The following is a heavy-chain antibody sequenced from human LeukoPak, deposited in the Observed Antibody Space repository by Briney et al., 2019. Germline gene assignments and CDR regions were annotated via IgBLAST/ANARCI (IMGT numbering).Heavy chain of an antibody. CDR3: AREEEGELPDY. D-gene: IGHD1-26*01. J-gene: IGHJ4*02. V-gene: IGHV3-30*01. Sequence: PGGSLRLSCTASGFPFSGHAMHWIRQAPGKGPEWLALISYDGSNEYYADSVKGRFTISRDNSKNTVYLQVNSLRPEDTAVYFCAREEEGELPDYWGQGTQVTVSS. CDR2: ISYDGSNE. CDR1: GFPFSGHA.